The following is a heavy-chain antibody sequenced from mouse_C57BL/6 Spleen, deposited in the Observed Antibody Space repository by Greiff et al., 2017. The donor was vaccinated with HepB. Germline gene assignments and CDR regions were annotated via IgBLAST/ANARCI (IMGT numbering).Heavy chain of an antibody. D-gene: IGHD4-1*01. J-gene: IGHJ4*01. CDR3: ARRLGRDYAMDY. CDR2: ISYDGSN. V-gene: IGHV3-6*01. Sequence: VQLKESGPGLVKPSQSLSLTCSVTGYSITSGYYWNWIRQFPGNKLEWMGYISYDGSNNYNPSLKNRISITRDTSKNQFFLKLNSVTTEDTATYYCARRLGRDYAMDYWGQGTSVTVSS. CDR1: GYSITSGYY.